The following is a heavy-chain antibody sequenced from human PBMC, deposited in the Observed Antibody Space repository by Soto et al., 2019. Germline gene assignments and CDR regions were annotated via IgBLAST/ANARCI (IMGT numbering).Heavy chain of an antibody. CDR2: INHSGST. CDR1: GGSFSGYY. V-gene: IGHV4-34*01. J-gene: IGHJ6*02. CDR3: ARVRCSSTSCYSGRLAYYYYGMDV. Sequence: QVQLQQWGAGLLKPSETLSLTCAVYGGSFSGYYWSWIRQPPGKGLEWIGEINHSGSTNYNPSLKSRVTISVDTSKNQFSLKLSSVTAADTAVYYCARVRCSSTSCYSGRLAYYYYGMDVWGQGTTVTVSS. D-gene: IGHD2-2*01.